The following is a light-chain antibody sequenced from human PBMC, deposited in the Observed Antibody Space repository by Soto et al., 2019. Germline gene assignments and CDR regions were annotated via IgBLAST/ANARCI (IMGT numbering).Light chain of an antibody. J-gene: IGLJ2*01. Sequence: QSALTQPPSVSGAPGQRVTISCTGSSSNIGAGYDIHWYQQLPGTAPKLLIHGNTNRPSGVPDRFSGSKSGTSASLAITGLQAEDEADYYCQSYDRTLSGVVFGGGTKVTVL. CDR3: QSYDRTLSGVV. CDR1: SSNIGAGYD. V-gene: IGLV1-40*01. CDR2: GNT.